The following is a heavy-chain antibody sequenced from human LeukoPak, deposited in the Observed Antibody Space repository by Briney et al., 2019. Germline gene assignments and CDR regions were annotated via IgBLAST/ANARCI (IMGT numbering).Heavy chain of an antibody. J-gene: IGHJ4*02. V-gene: IGHV5-51*01. D-gene: IGHD2-2*01. CDR3: AILQGISSTGIDY. CDR1: GYRFTSYW. Sequence: GQSLKISFKGSGYRFTSYWIGWVRQMPGKGLEWMGIIYPGDSDTRYRPSFQGQVTISADKSTSTAYLHWSSLKASDTAIYYCAILQGISSTGIDYWGQGTVVTVSS. CDR2: IYPGDSDT.